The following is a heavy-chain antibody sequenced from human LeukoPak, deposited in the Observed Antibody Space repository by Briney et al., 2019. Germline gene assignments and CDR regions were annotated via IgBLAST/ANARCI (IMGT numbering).Heavy chain of an antibody. Sequence: SETLSLTCTVSGGSVNSGSYYWNWIRQPPGKGLEWVGYIYYSGSTNYNPSLKSRVTISVDTSKNQFSLKLSSVTAADTAVYYCARAAYSGSYHSDYWGQGTLVTVSS. CDR3: ARAAYSGSYHSDY. V-gene: IGHV4-61*01. D-gene: IGHD1-26*01. J-gene: IGHJ4*02. CDR1: GGSVNSGSYY. CDR2: IYYSGST.